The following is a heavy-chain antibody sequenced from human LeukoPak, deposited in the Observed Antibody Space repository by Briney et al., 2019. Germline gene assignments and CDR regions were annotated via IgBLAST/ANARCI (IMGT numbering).Heavy chain of an antibody. CDR2: MNNGAGAT. Sequence: GGSLRLSCAASGFSFSTSPMSWVRQPPGKGLEWGSAMNNGAGATFYRDSVRGRFTISRDDSKSTLYLQMNSLRAEDTGTYYCAKTHYDLLDVWGQGTTVTVSS. V-gene: IGHV3-23*01. CDR1: GFSFSTSP. CDR3: AKTHYDLLDV. D-gene: IGHD5-12*01. J-gene: IGHJ6*02.